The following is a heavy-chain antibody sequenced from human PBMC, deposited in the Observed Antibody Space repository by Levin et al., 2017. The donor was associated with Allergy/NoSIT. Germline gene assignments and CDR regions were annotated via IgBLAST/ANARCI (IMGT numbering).Heavy chain of an antibody. J-gene: IGHJ6*02. Sequence: GESLKISCVASGFTFSTYGMHWVRQAPGRGLEWVTIITPDGGHKYYADSVMGRFTVSRDNSNNTLYLQMSSLRTEDTAVYYCAKGGDMDVWGQGTTVTVSS. CDR1: GFTFSTYG. CDR3: AKGGDMDV. V-gene: IGHV3-30*18. D-gene: IGHD1-26*01. CDR2: ITPDGGHK.